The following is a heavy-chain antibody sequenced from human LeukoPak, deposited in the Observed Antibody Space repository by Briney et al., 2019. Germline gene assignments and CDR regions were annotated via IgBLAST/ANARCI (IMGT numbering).Heavy chain of an antibody. CDR3: ARLLGVPAAIKWFDP. CDR2: IYPGDSDT. J-gene: IGHJ5*02. D-gene: IGHD2-2*01. V-gene: IGHV5-51*03. Sequence: PGESLKISCKGSGYSLTSYWIGWVRQMPGKGLEWMGIIYPGDSDTRYSPSFQGQVTISADRSISTAYLQWSSLKASDTAMYYCARLLGVPAAIKWFDPWGQGTLVTVSS. CDR1: GYSLTSYW.